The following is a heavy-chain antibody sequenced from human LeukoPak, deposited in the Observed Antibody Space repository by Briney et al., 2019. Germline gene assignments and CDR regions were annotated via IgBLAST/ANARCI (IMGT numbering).Heavy chain of an antibody. Sequence: ASVQVSCKASGYTFNKNAINWVRQAPGQGLEWMGWINTKTGTPTYAQGFTGRFVFSLDMSVNTAYLQISSLKAADTAAYYCARRSPTADAFDIWGQGTLVTVSS. V-gene: IGHV7-4-1*02. CDR3: ARRSPTADAFDI. D-gene: IGHD4-11*01. J-gene: IGHJ3*02. CDR2: INTKTGTP. CDR1: GYTFNKNA.